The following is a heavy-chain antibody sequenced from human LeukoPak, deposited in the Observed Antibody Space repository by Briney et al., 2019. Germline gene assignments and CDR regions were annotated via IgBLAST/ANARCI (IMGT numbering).Heavy chain of an antibody. CDR3: AKDGRRISMIGVVRRGHYFDY. D-gene: IGHD3-22*01. Sequence: GGSLRLSCAASGFSFFSYTMNWVRQAPGKGLEWVSSISSTRSYIYYADSVKGRFTISRDNSKNTLDLQMNSLRAEDTAVYYCAKDGRRISMIGVVRRGHYFDYWGQGTLVTVSS. CDR1: GFSFFSYT. CDR2: ISSTRSYI. J-gene: IGHJ4*02. V-gene: IGHV3-21*04.